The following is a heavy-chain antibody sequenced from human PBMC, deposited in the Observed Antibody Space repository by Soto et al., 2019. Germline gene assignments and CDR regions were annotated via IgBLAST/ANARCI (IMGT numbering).Heavy chain of an antibody. Sequence: GGSLRLSCAASGFTFDDYAMHWVRQAPGKGLEWVSGISWNSGSIGYADSVKGRFTISRDNAKNSLYLQMNSLRAEDTALYYCAKDQGAAGNRYGMDGWGQGTTVTVSS. CDR2: ISWNSGSI. CDR1: GFTFDDYA. CDR3: AKDQGAAGNRYGMDG. V-gene: IGHV3-9*01. J-gene: IGHJ6*02. D-gene: IGHD3-10*01.